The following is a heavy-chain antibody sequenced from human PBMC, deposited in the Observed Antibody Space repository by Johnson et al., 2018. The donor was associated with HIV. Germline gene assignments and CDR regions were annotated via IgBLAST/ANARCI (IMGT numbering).Heavy chain of an antibody. J-gene: IGHJ3*01. CDR1: GFTFDDHG. CDR2: ISWNSGSI. D-gene: IGHD3-9*01. CDR3: VTDFVTGFDFHSPGNAFNL. V-gene: IGHV3-20*04. Sequence: VQLVESGGGVVQPGRSLRLSCAASGFTFDDHGMSWVRQAPGKGLEWVSGISWNSGSIGHADSVKGRFTISRNSTENSMSLQMNSLRGEDTALYYCVTDFVTGFDFHSPGNAFNLWGQGTLVSVSS.